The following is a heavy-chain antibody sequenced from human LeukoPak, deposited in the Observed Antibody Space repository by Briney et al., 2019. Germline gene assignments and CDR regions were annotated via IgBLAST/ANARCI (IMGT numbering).Heavy chain of an antibody. Sequence: PGGSLRLSCAASGFTFDDYAMHWVRQAPGKGLEWVSGISWNSGSIGYADSVKGRFTISRDNAKNSLYLQMNSLRAEDTALYYCAKGIRGGRQQLVLFDYWGQGTLVTVSS. J-gene: IGHJ4*02. D-gene: IGHD6-13*01. V-gene: IGHV3-9*01. CDR1: GFTFDDYA. CDR3: AKGIRGGRQQLVLFDY. CDR2: ISWNSGSI.